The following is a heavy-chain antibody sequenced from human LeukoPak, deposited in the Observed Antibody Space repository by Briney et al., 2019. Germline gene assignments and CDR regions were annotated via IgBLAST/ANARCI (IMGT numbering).Heavy chain of an antibody. CDR1: GGTFSSYA. D-gene: IGHD3-10*01. J-gene: IGHJ3*02. V-gene: IGHV1-69*01. Sequence: SVTVSCKASGGTFSSYAISWVRQAPGQGLEWMGGIIPIFGTANYAQKFQGRVTITADESTSTAYMELSSLRSEDTAVYYCAVGGSTWGDAFDIWGQGTMVTVSS. CDR2: IIPIFGTA. CDR3: AVGGSTWGDAFDI.